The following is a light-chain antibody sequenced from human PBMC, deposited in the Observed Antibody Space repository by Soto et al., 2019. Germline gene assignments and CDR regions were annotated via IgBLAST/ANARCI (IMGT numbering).Light chain of an antibody. J-gene: IGKJ3*01. Sequence: EIVLMQSPGTLSLSPGEGATLSCRASQSVNSNYLAWYQQKPGQAPTVLIFDTSRRATGVPDRFSGSGSGTDFTLTISRLEPDDFAVYYCQQYGSLQFTVGPGTKVNIK. CDR3: QQYGSLQFT. CDR1: QSVNSNY. CDR2: DTS. V-gene: IGKV3-20*01.